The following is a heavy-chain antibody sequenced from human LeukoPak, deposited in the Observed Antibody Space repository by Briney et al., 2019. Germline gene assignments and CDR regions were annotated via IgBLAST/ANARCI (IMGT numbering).Heavy chain of an antibody. CDR2: ISGSGVNT. V-gene: IGHV3-23*01. CDR3: ARRASGSYYDGMDV. CDR1: GFSFSDYW. J-gene: IGHJ6*02. D-gene: IGHD3-10*01. Sequence: PGGSLRLSCAASGFSFSDYWMTWVRQAPGKGLEWVSSISGSGVNTYYADSVKGRFTISRDNSKNTLYLQMNSLRAEDTAVYYCARRASGSYYDGMDVWGQGTTVTVSS.